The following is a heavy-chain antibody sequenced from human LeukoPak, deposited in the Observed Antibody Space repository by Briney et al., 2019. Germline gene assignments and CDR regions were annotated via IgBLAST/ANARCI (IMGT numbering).Heavy chain of an antibody. V-gene: IGHV4-59*12. CDR3: ARVVAAAGNNWFDP. D-gene: IGHD6-13*01. J-gene: IGHJ5*02. CDR1: GGSISRYY. CDR2: IYDSGTT. Sequence: PSETLSLTCTVSGGSISRYYWSWIRQPPGKGLEWFGYIYDSGTTNYNPSLKSRVTISVDTSKNQFSLKLNSVSAADTAVYYCARVVAAAGNNWFDPWGQGTLVTVSS.